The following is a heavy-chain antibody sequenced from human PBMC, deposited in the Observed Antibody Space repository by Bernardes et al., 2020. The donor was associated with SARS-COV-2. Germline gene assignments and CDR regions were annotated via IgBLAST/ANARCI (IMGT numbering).Heavy chain of an antibody. J-gene: IGHJ4*02. D-gene: IGHD3-10*01. CDR3: AKDYGSGSSFFDY. CDR1: GFTFYGYA. Sequence: GGSLRLSCAASGFTFYGYAMYWVRQAPGKGLEWVSSISWNSGSIGYADSVKGRFTISRDNAKNSLYLQMNFLRAEDTALYYCAKDYGSGSSFFDYWGQGTLVTVSS. CDR2: ISWNSGSI. V-gene: IGHV3-9*01.